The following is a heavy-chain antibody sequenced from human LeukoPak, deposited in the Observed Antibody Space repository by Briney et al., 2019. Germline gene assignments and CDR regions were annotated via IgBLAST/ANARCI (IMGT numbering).Heavy chain of an antibody. J-gene: IGHJ5*02. D-gene: IGHD3-22*01. V-gene: IGHV3-23*01. CDR1: GFTLSDYA. CDR2: IFGSMGNP. Sequence: GGCLRLSCAASGFTLSDYAMNWVRQAPGKGLEWVSAIFGSMGNPYYADSDKGRFTISRDTSKNTLYLQMNSLRAEDTAVYYCAKGDSGHYYDSSGYLNWFDPWGQGTLVTVSS. CDR3: AKGDSGHYYDSSGYLNWFDP.